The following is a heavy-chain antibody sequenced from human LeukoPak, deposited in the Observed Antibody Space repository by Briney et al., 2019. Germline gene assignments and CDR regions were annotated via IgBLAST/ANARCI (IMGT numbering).Heavy chain of an antibody. Sequence: GGSLRLSCAASGFTFSSYGMHWVRQAPGKGLEWVAVIWYDGSNKYYADSVKGRFTISRDNAKNSLYLQMNSLRVEDTAVYYCAKTEWFDPWGQGTLVTVSS. CDR2: IWYDGSNK. J-gene: IGHJ5*02. V-gene: IGHV3-33*03. CDR3: AKTEWFDP. CDR1: GFTFSSYG.